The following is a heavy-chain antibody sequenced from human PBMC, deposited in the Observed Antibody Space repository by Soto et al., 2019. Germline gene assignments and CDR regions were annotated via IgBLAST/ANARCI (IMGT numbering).Heavy chain of an antibody. D-gene: IGHD2-8*01. CDR1: GVSFSSVG. CDR2: ISGSGGST. J-gene: IGHJ4*02. CDR3: AKVRARVIVLMLFDY. Sequence: PGGSLTLSCAASGVSFSSVGMSWVRQAPGKGLEWVSAISGSGGSTYYADSVKGRFTISRDNSKNTLYLQMNSLRAEDTAVYYCAKVRARVIVLMLFDYWGQGTLVTVPS. V-gene: IGHV3-23*01.